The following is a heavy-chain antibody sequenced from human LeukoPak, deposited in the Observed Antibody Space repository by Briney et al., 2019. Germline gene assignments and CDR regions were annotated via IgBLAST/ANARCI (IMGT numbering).Heavy chain of an antibody. CDR3: ARSTAVPRSFDV. Sequence: PSETLSLTCPLSDSSISSDSYWGWIRQAPGKGLEWIGSFYPSGMTFYNPSLSTRVTVSLDTSKKHFSLNLSSVTAADTAVYYCARSTAVPRSFDVWGQGTLVTVSS. J-gene: IGHJ3*01. CDR2: FYPSGMT. CDR1: DSSISSDSY. V-gene: IGHV4-38-2*01. D-gene: IGHD2-2*01.